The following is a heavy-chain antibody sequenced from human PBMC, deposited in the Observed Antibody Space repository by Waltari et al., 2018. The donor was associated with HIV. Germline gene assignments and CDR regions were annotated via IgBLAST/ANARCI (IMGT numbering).Heavy chain of an antibody. Sequence: QLVESGGGLIQPGGSLRLSCAASGFTVNSNYVNWVRQAPGKGLEWVSVIYSGGSTYYADSVKGRFTISRDNSKNTIYLQMNSLRAEDTAVYYCARDRPNYYDSSGYSSVFDVWGQGTMVTVSS. V-gene: IGHV3-53*01. CDR2: IYSGGST. CDR3: ARDRPNYYDSSGYSSVFDV. J-gene: IGHJ3*01. D-gene: IGHD3-22*01. CDR1: GFTVNSNY.